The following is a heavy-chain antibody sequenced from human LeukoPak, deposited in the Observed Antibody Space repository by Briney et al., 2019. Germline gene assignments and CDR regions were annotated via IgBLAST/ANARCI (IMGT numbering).Heavy chain of an antibody. Sequence: ASVKGSCKASGYTFTDYYIHWMRQAPGQGLEWMGWINPKRGVTTYAQKFQGRVTMTRDTSITTAYMELTRLRSDDTTIYYCARERNYGDYGNAFDVWGQGTKVTVSS. D-gene: IGHD4-17*01. CDR2: INPKRGVT. V-gene: IGHV1-2*02. J-gene: IGHJ3*01. CDR3: ARERNYGDYGNAFDV. CDR1: GYTFTDYY.